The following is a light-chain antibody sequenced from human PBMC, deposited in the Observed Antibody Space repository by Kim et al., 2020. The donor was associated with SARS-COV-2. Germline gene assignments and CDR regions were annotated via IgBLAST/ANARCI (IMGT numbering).Light chain of an antibody. J-gene: IGLJ3*02. V-gene: IGLV3-9*01. CDR3: QVWDSSNGV. CDR2: ADN. Sequence: VALGQTATITCEANNIRSKNVQWYQQRPGQAPVLVIYADNKRPSGIPERFSGSKSGNTATLTVSRAQAGDEADYYCQVWDSSNGVFGGGTKLTVL. CDR1: NIRSKN.